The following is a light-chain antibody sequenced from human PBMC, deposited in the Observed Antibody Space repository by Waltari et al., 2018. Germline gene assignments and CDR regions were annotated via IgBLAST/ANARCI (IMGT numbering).Light chain of an antibody. CDR3: QQYDDLFT. CDR1: KDINNY. Sequence: DVQMTQSPSSLSASVGDRVTITCQASKDINNYLNWYQQKPGRAPNLLIYHTSNLQTGVPSRFSGSRSGTDYTFTISNLQPEDVATYYCQQYDDLFTFGPGTKVDLK. J-gene: IGKJ3*01. V-gene: IGKV1-33*01. CDR2: HTS.